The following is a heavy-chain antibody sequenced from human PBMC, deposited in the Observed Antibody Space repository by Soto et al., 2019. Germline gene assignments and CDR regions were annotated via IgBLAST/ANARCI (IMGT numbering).Heavy chain of an antibody. V-gene: IGHV4-59*08. J-gene: IGHJ4*02. CDR2: IYYSGST. D-gene: IGHD3-9*01. CDR3: ARRDDYDILTGPFDY. Sequence: PSETLSLTCTVSGGSISSYYWSWIRQPPGKGLEWIGYIYYSGSTNYNPSLKSRVTISVDTSKNQFSLKLSSVTAADTAVYYCARRDDYDILTGPFDYWGQGTLVTVSS. CDR1: GGSISSYY.